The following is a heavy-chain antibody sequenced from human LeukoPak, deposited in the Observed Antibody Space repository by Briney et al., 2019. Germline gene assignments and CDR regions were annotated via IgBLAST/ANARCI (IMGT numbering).Heavy chain of an antibody. D-gene: IGHD1-26*01. V-gene: IGHV3-23*05. CDR2: INHSGISR. CDR3: VKGYSFGYVQCFFEK. J-gene: IGHJ4*02. Sequence: GGSLRLSCAASGFSFSTCTMSWVRQAPGKGLEWVSGINHSGISRDYAGSVKGRFIISRDNSKNTVYLQMNSLRGEDTAVYYCVKGYSFGYVQCFFEKWGQGTLVAVSS. CDR1: GFSFSTCT.